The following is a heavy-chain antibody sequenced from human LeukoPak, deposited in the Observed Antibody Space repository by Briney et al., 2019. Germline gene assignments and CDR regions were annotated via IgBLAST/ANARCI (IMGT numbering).Heavy chain of an antibody. D-gene: IGHD1-26*01. J-gene: IGHJ4*02. Sequence: GGSLRLSCTASGFTFGDYAMSWFRQAPGKGLEWVGFIKAKAYGGTIDYAASVKGRFTISRDDSKSIVYLQMNSLKTEDTAVYYYARGSYQFDYWGQGTLVTVSS. CDR3: ARGSYQFDY. CDR1: GFTFGDYA. CDR2: IKAKAYGGTI. V-gene: IGHV3-49*03.